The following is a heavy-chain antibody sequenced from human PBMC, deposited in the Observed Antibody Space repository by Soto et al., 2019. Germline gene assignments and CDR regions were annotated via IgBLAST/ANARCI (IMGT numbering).Heavy chain of an antibody. CDR2: IDPSDSYT. Sequence: GESLKISCKGSGYSFTSYWIGWVRQMPGKGLEWMGRIDPSDSYTNYSPSFQGHVTISADKSISTAYLQWSSLKASDTAMYYCASSPRGYCSSTSCRELGNYYGMDVWGQGTTVTVSS. V-gene: IGHV5-10-1*01. CDR3: ASSPRGYCSSTSCRELGNYYGMDV. CDR1: GYSFTSYW. J-gene: IGHJ6*02. D-gene: IGHD2-2*01.